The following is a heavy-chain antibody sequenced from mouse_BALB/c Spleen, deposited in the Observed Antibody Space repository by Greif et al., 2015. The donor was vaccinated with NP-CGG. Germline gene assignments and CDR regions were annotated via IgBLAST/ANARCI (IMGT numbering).Heavy chain of an antibody. J-gene: IGHJ4*01. CDR1: GYTFTSYW. D-gene: IGHD2-2*01. Sequence: QPSGASLVKPGASVQLSCKASGYTFTSYWMHWVTQRPGQGLEWIGEVNPSNGRTNYNEKFKSKATLTVDKSSSTAYMQRSSLTSEDSAVYYCASGGGYHYYYAMDYWGQGTSATVSS. V-gene: IGHV1S81*02. CDR2: VNPSNGRT. CDR3: ASGGGYHYYYAMDY.